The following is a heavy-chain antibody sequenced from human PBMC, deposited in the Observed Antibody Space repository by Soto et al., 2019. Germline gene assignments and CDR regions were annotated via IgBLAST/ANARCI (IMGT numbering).Heavy chain of an antibody. CDR3: TRDHYGRGFSSGAFDS. D-gene: IGHD5-18*01. CDR2: IKSKAFGGTP. J-gene: IGHJ4*02. CDR1: GFTFGDYA. Sequence: GGSLRLSCSPSGFTFGDYAMNWFRQAPGKGLEWVGFIKSKAFGGTPEYAASAKGRFTISRDDSMSIAYLQMSSLKTDDTAVYYCTRDHYGRGFSSGAFDSWGQGTPVTVSS. V-gene: IGHV3-49*03.